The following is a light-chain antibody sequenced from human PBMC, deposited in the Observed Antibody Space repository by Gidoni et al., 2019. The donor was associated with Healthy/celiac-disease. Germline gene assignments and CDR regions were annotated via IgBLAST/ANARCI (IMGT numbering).Light chain of an antibody. CDR1: QRVFYSSNTKTY. CDR3: QQYYSTPYT. CDR2: WAS. Sequence: SGMTESADTLAVSLGEGATIDCKSSQRVFYSSNTKTYLAWYQQKPGQPPKLLIYWASTRESGVPDRFSGSGSGTDFTLTISSLQAEDVAVYYCQQYYSTPYTFGQGTKLEIK. V-gene: IGKV4-1*01. J-gene: IGKJ2*01.